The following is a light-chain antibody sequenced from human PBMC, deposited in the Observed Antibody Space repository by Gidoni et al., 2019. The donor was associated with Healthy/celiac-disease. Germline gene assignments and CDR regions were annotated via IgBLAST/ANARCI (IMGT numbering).Light chain of an antibody. J-gene: IGKJ2*01. CDR1: QSISND. CDR3: LQHNSYPRST. CDR2: AAS. V-gene: IGKV1-17*01. Sequence: DIQMTQSPSSLSASVGDRVTITCRASQSISNDLGWYQQKPGKAPKRLIYAASSLQSGVPSRFSGSGSGTEFTLTISSLQPEDFATYYCLQHNSYPRSTFGQGTKLEIK.